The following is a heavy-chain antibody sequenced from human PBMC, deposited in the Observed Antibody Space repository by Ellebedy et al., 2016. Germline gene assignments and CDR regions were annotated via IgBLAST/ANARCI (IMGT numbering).Heavy chain of an antibody. CDR3: AREQVLLWFGMHGMDV. D-gene: IGHD3-10*01. V-gene: IGHV7-4-1*02. J-gene: IGHJ6*02. CDR1: GGTFSSYA. CDR2: INTNTGNP. Sequence: ASVKVSCKASGGTFSSYAISWVRQAPGQGLEWMGWINTNTGNPTYAQGFTGRFVFSLDTSVSTAYLQISSLKAEDTAVYYCAREQVLLWFGMHGMDVWGQGTTVTVSS.